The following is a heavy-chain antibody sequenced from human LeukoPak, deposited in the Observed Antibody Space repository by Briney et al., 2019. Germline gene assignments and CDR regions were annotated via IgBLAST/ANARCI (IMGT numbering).Heavy chain of an antibody. Sequence: GGSLRLSCAASGFTFSSYGMHWVRQAPGKGLEWVAVISYDGGSKDYADSVKGRFTISRDNSKNTLYLQMNSLTVEDTAVYYCAKAADQYYYSYFYYMDVWGKGTTVTFSS. V-gene: IGHV3-30*18. CDR3: AKAADQYYYSYFYYMDV. J-gene: IGHJ6*03. CDR2: ISYDGGSK. D-gene: IGHD2/OR15-2a*01. CDR1: GFTFSSYG.